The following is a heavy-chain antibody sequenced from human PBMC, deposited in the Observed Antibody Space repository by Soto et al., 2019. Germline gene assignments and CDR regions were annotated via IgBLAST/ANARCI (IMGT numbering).Heavy chain of an antibody. CDR3: ARRLYYDSSGFEGGGMDV. CDR1: GGSISSSSYY. V-gene: IGHV4-39*01. J-gene: IGHJ6*02. CDR2: TYYSGST. Sequence: QLQLQESGPGLVKPSETLSLTCTVSGGSISSSSYYWGWIRQPPGKGLQWIGSTYYSGSTYYNSSRTSGVTISVEKSKNQSSLKLSSVTAADTAVYYCARRLYYDSSGFEGGGMDVWGQGTTVTVSS. D-gene: IGHD3-22*01.